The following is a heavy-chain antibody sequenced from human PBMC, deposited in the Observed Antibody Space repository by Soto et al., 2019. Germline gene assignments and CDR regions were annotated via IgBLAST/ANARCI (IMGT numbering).Heavy chain of an antibody. D-gene: IGHD5-12*01. Sequence: SETLSLTCTVSGGSISSSSYYWGWIRQPPGKGLEWIGSIYYSGSTYYNPSLKSRVTISVDTSKNQFSLKLSSVTAADTAVYYCARVRVAKFDYWGQGTLVTVSS. CDR1: GGSISSSSYY. CDR3: ARVRVAKFDY. J-gene: IGHJ4*02. CDR2: IYYSGST. V-gene: IGHV4-39*07.